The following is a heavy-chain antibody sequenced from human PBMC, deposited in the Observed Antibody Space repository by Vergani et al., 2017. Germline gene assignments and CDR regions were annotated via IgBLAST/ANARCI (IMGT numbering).Heavy chain of an antibody. CDR1: GFTFSSYA. CDR3: AIINNVVAALFDY. CDR2: ISSSSSTI. V-gene: IGHV3-48*01. Sequence: EVQLLESGGGLVQPGGSLRLSCAASGFTFSSYAMSWVRQAPGKGLEWVSYISSSSSTIYYADSVKGRFTISRDHAKNSLYLQMNSLRAEDTAVYYCAIINNVVAALFDYWGQGTLVTVSS. J-gene: IGHJ4*02. D-gene: IGHD2-15*01.